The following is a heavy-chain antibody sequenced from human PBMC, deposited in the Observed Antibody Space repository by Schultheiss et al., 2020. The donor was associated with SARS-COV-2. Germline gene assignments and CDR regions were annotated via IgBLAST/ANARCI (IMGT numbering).Heavy chain of an antibody. CDR1: GFTFSSYG. Sequence: GGSLRLSCAASGFTFSSYGMHWVRQAPGKGLEWVAVIWYDGSNKYYADSVKGRFTISRENAKNSLYLQMNSLRAEDTAVYYCARGRRYDYVKVDAFDIWGQGTMVTVSS. CDR3: ARGRRYDYVKVDAFDI. D-gene: IGHD3-16*01. J-gene: IGHJ3*02. CDR2: IWYDGSNK. V-gene: IGHV3-33*01.